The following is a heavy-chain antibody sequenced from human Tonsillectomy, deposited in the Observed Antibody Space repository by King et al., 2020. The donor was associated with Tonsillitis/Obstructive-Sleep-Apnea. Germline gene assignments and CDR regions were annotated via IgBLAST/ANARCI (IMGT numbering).Heavy chain of an antibody. V-gene: IGHV3-7*04. Sequence: VQLVESGGGLVQPGGSLRLSCAASGFTFSTYWMTWVRQAPGNGLEWVANIKQDGSEKYYVESVKGRFTISRDNAKNSLYLQMNSLRPEDTAVYYCARDFPGYCSGGNCYSSGENYWGQGTLVTVSS. CDR1: GFTFSTYW. CDR2: IKQDGSEK. J-gene: IGHJ4*02. CDR3: ARDFPGYCSGGNCYSSGENY. D-gene: IGHD2-15*01.